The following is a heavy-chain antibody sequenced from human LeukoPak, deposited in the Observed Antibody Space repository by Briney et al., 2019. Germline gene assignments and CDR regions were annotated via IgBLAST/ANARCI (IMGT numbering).Heavy chain of an antibody. J-gene: IGHJ6*02. V-gene: IGHV3-11*01. Sequence: GGSLRLSCAASGFTFSDHYMSWIRQTPGKGLEWVSYIYNSASDTYYADSVKGRFTISRDNAKNVLYLQMNNLRVEDTAVYYCARGHHGLDVWGQGTTVTVSS. CDR3: ARGHHGLDV. CDR1: GFTFSDHY. CDR2: IYNSASDT.